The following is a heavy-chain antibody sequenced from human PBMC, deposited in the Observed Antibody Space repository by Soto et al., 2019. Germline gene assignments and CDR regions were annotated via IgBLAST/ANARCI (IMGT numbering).Heavy chain of an antibody. CDR1: GGSMRDYY. CDR2: IYYSGNT. V-gene: IGHV4-59*01. D-gene: IGHD1-1*01. CDR3: ARQLGLWQPLDY. J-gene: IGHJ4*02. Sequence: SETLSLACSVSGGSMRDYYWSWIRQSPGKGPEWIGYIYYSGNTNYNPSLKSRVTISVDMPKSLFSLKLNSVTAADTAVYYCARQLGLWQPLDYWGRGTLVTVSS.